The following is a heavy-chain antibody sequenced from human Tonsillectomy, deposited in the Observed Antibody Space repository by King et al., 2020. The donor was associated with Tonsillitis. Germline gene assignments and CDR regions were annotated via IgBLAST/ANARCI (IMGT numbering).Heavy chain of an antibody. CDR3: VREMLTGSCADY. CDR1: GFTFRSYA. V-gene: IGHV3-23*04. D-gene: IGHD2-15*01. J-gene: IGHJ4*02. Sequence: EVQLVESGGGLVQPGGPLRLSCAASGFTFRSYALSWVRQSPGKGLQWVSAISGSGYKTYYIDSVKGRFTISRDNSKNTVSLQMNSLRAEDTGVYYCVREMLTGSCADYWGQGTLVTASS. CDR2: ISGSGYKT.